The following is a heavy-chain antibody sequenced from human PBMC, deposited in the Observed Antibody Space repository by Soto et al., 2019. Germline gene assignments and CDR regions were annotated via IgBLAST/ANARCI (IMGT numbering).Heavy chain of an antibody. D-gene: IGHD2-2*01. V-gene: IGHV1-18*04. J-gene: IGHJ6*02. CDR1: GYTFTSYG. CDR2: ISAYNGNT. CDR3: ARDIVVVPADMGTAYYYGMDV. Sequence: QVQLVQSGAEVKKPGASVKVSCKASGYTFTSYGISWVRQAPGQGLEWMGWISAYNGNTNYAQKLQGRVTMTTDTYTSTAYMELRSLRSDDTAVYYCARDIVVVPADMGTAYYYGMDVWGQGTTVTVSS.